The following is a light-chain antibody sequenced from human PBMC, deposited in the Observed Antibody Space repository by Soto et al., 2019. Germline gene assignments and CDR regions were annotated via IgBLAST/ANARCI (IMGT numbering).Light chain of an antibody. J-gene: IGKJ1*01. CDR2: WAS. V-gene: IGKV4-1*01. Sequence: DIVMTQSPDSLAVSLGERATINCKSSQSVLYSSNNKNYLAWYQQKPGQPPKLLIYWASTRESGVPDRFSGSGSGTDFTLTISSLQAEDVAVDYCQQYYSTRTFGQGTKVAIK. CDR1: QSVLYSSNNKNY. CDR3: QQYYSTRT.